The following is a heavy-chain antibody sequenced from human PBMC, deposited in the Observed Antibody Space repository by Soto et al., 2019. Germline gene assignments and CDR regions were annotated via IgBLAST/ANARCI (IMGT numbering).Heavy chain of an antibody. D-gene: IGHD3-10*01. J-gene: IGHJ2*01. CDR2: IIPIFGTA. CDR1: GGTFNSYA. CDR3: ARDYGGWDFDL. Sequence: QVQLVQSGAEVKKPGDSVKVSCKASGGTFNSYAISWVRQAPGQGLEWMGGIIPIFGTANYAQKFQGRVTITADESTSTAYLELSRLRSEDTAVYYCARDYGGWDFDLWGRGTLVTVSS. V-gene: IGHV1-69*01.